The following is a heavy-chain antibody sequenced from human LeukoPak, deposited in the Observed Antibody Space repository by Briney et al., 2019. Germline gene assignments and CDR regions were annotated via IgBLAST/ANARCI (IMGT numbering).Heavy chain of an antibody. V-gene: IGHV1-58*02. CDR1: GFTFTSSA. D-gene: IGHD1-1*01. J-gene: IGHJ4*02. CDR2: IVVGSGNT. CDR3: AAQLEYLGGDRSPTDY. Sequence: GNSVKVSCKASGFTFTSSAMQWVRQARGQRLEWTGWIVVGSGNTNYAQKFQERVTITRDMSTSTAYMELSSLRSEDTAVYYCAAQLEYLGGDRSPTDYWGQGTLVTVSS.